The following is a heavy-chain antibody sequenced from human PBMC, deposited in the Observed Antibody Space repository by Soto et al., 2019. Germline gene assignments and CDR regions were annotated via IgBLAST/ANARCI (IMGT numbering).Heavy chain of an antibody. Sequence: PSETLSLTCTVSGGSISSYYWSWIRQPPGKGLEWIGYIYYSGSTNYNPSLKSRVTISVDTSKNQFSLKLSSVTAADTAVYYCARDPWGDSRYFDYWGQGTLVTVSS. J-gene: IGHJ4*02. V-gene: IGHV4-59*01. D-gene: IGHD2-21*01. CDR1: GGSISSYY. CDR2: IYYSGST. CDR3: ARDPWGDSRYFDY.